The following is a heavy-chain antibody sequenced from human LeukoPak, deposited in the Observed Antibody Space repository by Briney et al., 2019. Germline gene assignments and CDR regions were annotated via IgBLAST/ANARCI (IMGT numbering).Heavy chain of an antibody. V-gene: IGHV1-2*06. D-gene: IGHD5-18*01. CDR1: GYTFTGYY. CDR3: ARPHTAMVKGYYYYYMDV. J-gene: IGHJ6*03. Sequence: ASVKVSCKASGYTFTGYYMHWVRQAPGQGLEWMGRINPNSGGTNYAQKFQGRVTMTRDTSISTAYMELSRLRSDDTAVYYCARPHTAMVKGYYYYYMDVWGKGTTVTVSS. CDR2: INPNSGGT.